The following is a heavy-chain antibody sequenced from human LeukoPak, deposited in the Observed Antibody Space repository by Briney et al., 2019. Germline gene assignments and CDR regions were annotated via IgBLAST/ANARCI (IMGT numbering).Heavy chain of an antibody. V-gene: IGHV3-48*04. CDR2: ISSSSSTI. CDR1: GFTFSSYS. D-gene: IGHD2-21*02. Sequence: PGGSLRLSCAASGFTFSSYSMNWVRQAPGKGLEWVSYISSSSSTIYYADSVKGRFTISRDNAKNSLYLQMNSLRAEDTAVYYCARSQFHIVVVTATGFDIWGQGTMVTVSS. J-gene: IGHJ3*02. CDR3: ARSQFHIVVVTATGFDI.